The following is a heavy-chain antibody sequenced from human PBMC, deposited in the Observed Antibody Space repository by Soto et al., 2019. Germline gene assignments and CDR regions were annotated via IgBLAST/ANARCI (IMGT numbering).Heavy chain of an antibody. CDR2: ISYDGSNK. V-gene: IGHV3-30*18. CDR3: AKDGGPIASGSYYGPNYYYGMDV. J-gene: IGHJ6*02. CDR1: GFTFSSYG. Sequence: QVQLVESGGGVVQPGRSLRLSCAASGFTFSSYGMHWVRQAPGKGLEWVAVISYDGSNKYYADSVKGRFTISRDNCKKTMYLQMNSLKAEDTAVYYCAKDGGPIASGSYYGPNYYYGMDVWGQGSTVTVS. D-gene: IGHD1-26*01.